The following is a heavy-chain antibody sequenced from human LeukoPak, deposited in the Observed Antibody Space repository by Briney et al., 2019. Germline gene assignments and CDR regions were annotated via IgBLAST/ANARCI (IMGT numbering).Heavy chain of an antibody. V-gene: IGHV3-53*05. J-gene: IGHJ4*02. CDR3: ATNGYSGTYNRYFDS. CDR2: IYAGGST. Sequence: GRSLRLSCAASGFTVSNNYMSWVRQAPGKGLEWVSVIYAGGSTYYPDSVKGRFTISRDNSKNTLYLQMDSLRSEDTAVYYCATNGYSGTYNRYFDSWGQGTLVTVSS. CDR1: GFTVSNNY. D-gene: IGHD1-26*01.